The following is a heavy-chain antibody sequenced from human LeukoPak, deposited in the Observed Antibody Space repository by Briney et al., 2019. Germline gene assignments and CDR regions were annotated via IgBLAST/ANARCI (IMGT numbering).Heavy chain of an antibody. CDR1: GFTFSTYG. CDR2: LGSDGKTT. J-gene: IGHJ6*03. Sequence: PGGSLRLSCAASGFTFSTYGTHWVRQAPGKGLEWVAVLGSDGKTTYYADSVKGRFTISRDNSKNTLYLQMNSLRAEDTAVYYCARDGRGYCSGGSCSAAYYYYMDVWGKGTTVTVSS. V-gene: IGHV3-33*08. D-gene: IGHD2-15*01. CDR3: ARDGRGYCSGGSCSAAYYYYMDV.